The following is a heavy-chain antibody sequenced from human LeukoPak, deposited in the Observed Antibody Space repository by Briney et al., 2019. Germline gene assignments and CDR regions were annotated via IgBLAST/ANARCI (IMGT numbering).Heavy chain of an antibody. CDR2: IIPIFGTA. CDR3: AREDIRYSSTLWSGGFAFDI. Sequence: SVKVSFKASGGTFISYAISWVRQAPGQGLEWMGRIIPIFGTANYAQKFQGRVTITTNESTSTAYMELSSLRSEDTAVYYCAREDIRYSSTLWSGGFAFDIWGQGTMVTVSS. V-gene: IGHV1-69*05. D-gene: IGHD6-13*01. J-gene: IGHJ3*02. CDR1: GGTFISYA.